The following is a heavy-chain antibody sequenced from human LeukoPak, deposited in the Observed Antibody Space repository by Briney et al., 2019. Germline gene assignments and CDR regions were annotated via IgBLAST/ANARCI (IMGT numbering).Heavy chain of an antibody. Sequence: GGSLRLSCAASGFAFSSYSMNWVRQAPGKGLEWVSSISSSSSYIYYADSVKGRFTISRDNAKNSLYLQINSLRAEDTAVYYCARDFEFGSAAGTPNWGQGTLVTVSS. CDR3: ARDFEFGSAAGTPN. J-gene: IGHJ4*02. CDR1: GFAFSSYS. V-gene: IGHV3-21*01. D-gene: IGHD6-13*01. CDR2: ISSSSSYI.